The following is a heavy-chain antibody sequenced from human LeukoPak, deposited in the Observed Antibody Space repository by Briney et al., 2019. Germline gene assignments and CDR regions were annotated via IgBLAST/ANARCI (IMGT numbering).Heavy chain of an antibody. CDR1: GFTFSSYG. Sequence: PGESLRLSCAASGFTFSSYGMHWVRQAPGKGLEWVAVIWYDGSIKYYADSVKGRLTISRDNSQNTLYLQMNSLRAEDTAVYYCARRNLDAFDIWGQGTMVTVSS. J-gene: IGHJ3*02. D-gene: IGHD1-14*01. V-gene: IGHV3-33*01. CDR3: ARRNLDAFDI. CDR2: IWYDGSIK.